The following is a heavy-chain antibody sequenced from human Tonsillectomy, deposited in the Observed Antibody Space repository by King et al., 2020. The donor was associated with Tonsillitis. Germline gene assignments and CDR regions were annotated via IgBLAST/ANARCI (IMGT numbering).Heavy chain of an antibody. CDR3: ARYVSGSFDY. J-gene: IGHJ4*02. V-gene: IGHV4-39*01. CDR2: MDYSGTI. D-gene: IGHD1-26*01. CDR1: GGSIRTSDQY. Sequence: MQLQESGPGVVKPSETLSLTCTVSGGSIRTSDQYWTWIRQPPGKGLEWIGYMDYSGTIFYNPSLKSRITISGGTSANRFSLKLSSVTAADTAVYFCARYVSGSFDYWGQGALVTVSS.